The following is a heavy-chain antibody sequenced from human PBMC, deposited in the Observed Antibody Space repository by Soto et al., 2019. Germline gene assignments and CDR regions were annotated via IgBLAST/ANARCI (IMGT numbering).Heavy chain of an antibody. CDR2: IYPGDHET. J-gene: IGHJ4*02. D-gene: IGHD6-13*01. Sequence: GESLKISCQCSGYTFSNFWIGWVRQLPGKGLEWMGIIYPGDHETRYSPSFHGKVTISADKSFSTAYLQWNSLEASDTAFYFCARSPRSSPYFDYWGQGALVTVSS. V-gene: IGHV5-51*01. CDR1: GYTFSNFW. CDR3: ARSPRSSPYFDY.